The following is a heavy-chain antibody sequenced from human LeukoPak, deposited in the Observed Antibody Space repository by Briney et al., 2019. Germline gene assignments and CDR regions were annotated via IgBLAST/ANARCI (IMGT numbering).Heavy chain of an antibody. V-gene: IGHV4-38-2*02. Sequence: SETLSLTCAVSGYSISSGYYWGWIRQPPGKGLEWIGSIYHSGSTYYNPSLKSRVTISVDTSKNQFSLKLSSVTAAATAVCYCARDGRYCSSTSCYTGAYFDYWGQGTLVTVSS. CDR2: IYHSGST. CDR3: ARDGRYCSSTSCYTGAYFDY. CDR1: GYSISSGYY. D-gene: IGHD2-2*02. J-gene: IGHJ4*02.